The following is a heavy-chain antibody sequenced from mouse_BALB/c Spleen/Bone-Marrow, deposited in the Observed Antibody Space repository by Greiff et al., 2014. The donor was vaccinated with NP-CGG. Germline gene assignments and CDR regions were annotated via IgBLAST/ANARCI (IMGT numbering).Heavy chain of an antibody. CDR2: IYPGDGDT. D-gene: IGHD2-10*01. Sequence: VQLQQSGAELARPGASVKLSCKASGYTFTSYWMQWVKQRPGQGLEWIGAIYPGDGDTRYTQKFKGKATLTADKSSSTAYMQLSRLASEDSAVYFCARTGAYYGSMDYWGQGTSVTVSS. CDR1: GYTFTSYW. V-gene: IGHV1-87*01. CDR3: ARTGAYYGSMDY. J-gene: IGHJ4*01.